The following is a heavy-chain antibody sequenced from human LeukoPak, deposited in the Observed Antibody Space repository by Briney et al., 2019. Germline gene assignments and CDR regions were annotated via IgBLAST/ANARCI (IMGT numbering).Heavy chain of an antibody. D-gene: IGHD2-21*02. V-gene: IGHV1-8*03. CDR1: GYTFTSYD. CDR2: MNPNSGNT. J-gene: IGHJ5*02. Sequence: ASVKVSCKASGYTFTSYDINWVRQATGQGLEWMGWMNPNSGNTGYAQKFQGRVTITRNTSISTAYMELSSLRSEDTAVYYCARDGLAYCGGDCYLDWFDPWGQGTLVTVSS. CDR3: ARDGLAYCGGDCYLDWFDP.